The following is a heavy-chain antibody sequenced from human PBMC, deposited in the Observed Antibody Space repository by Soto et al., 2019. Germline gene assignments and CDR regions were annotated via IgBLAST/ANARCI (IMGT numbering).Heavy chain of an antibody. CDR2: ISAYNGNT. V-gene: IGHV1-18*01. CDR3: ARDRLSGWLDLDY. Sequence: QYPGQGLEWMGWISAYNGNTNYAQKLQGRVTMTTDTSTSTAYMELRSLRSDDTAVYYCARDRLSGWLDLDYRGQGTLLTVSS. D-gene: IGHD6-19*01. J-gene: IGHJ4*02.